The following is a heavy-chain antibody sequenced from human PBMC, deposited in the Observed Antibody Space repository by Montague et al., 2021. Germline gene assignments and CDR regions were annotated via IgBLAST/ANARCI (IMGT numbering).Heavy chain of an antibody. D-gene: IGHD6-19*01. CDR1: GGSLSGYY. Sequence: SETLSLTCGLSGGSLSGYYWAWIRQTPGKGLEWIGNINHSGSAKYNPSLKNRVPISVGTSNNRFFLALTSVTAADTAMYFCARGLFGTVNGQYSGGWYYFDKWGQGTMVTVSS. J-gene: IGHJ4*02. CDR2: INHSGSA. V-gene: IGHV4-34*01. CDR3: ARGLFGTVNGQYSGGWYYFDK.